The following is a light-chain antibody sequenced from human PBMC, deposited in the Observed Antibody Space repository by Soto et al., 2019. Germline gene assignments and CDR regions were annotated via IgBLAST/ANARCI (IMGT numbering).Light chain of an antibody. CDR2: AGS. CDR1: NNYIGNYDL. CDR3: CSYAGTSTPYV. V-gene: IGLV2-23*01. Sequence: QSALTQPASVSGSPGKSITISCSGTNNYIGNYDLVSWYQQHPDKAPKLIIYAGSKRPSGVSTRFSGSKSANTASLTISGLQAEDEADYYCCSYAGTSTPYVFGTGTKVTVL. J-gene: IGLJ1*01.